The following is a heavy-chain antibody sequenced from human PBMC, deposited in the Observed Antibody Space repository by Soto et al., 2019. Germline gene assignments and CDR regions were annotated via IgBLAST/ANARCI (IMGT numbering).Heavy chain of an antibody. V-gene: IGHV4-30-4*02. CDR3: ARQKYGDYKPFDY. J-gene: IGHJ4*02. CDR1: GGSISSGDYY. CDR2: IYYSGST. Sequence: SETLSLTCTVSGGSISSGDYYWSWIRQPPGKGLEWIGYIYYSGSTYYNPSLKSRVTISVDTSKNQFSLKLSSVTAADTAVYYCARQKYGDYKPFDYWGQGTLVTVSS. D-gene: IGHD4-17*01.